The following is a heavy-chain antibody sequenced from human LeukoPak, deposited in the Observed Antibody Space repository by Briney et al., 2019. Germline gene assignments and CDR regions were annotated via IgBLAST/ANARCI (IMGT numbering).Heavy chain of an antibody. J-gene: IGHJ4*02. CDR3: ARDYWRSIDH. CDR2: VNEDGSAK. Sequence: GGSLRLSCVVSGLTFSNYWMIWVRQAPGKGLESVAIVNEDGSAKYYLDSVKGRFTISRDNARNSLYMEMNSLRAEDTAVYYCARDYWRSIDHWGQGTLVTVSS. V-gene: IGHV3-7*01. D-gene: IGHD1-1*01. CDR1: GLTFSNYW.